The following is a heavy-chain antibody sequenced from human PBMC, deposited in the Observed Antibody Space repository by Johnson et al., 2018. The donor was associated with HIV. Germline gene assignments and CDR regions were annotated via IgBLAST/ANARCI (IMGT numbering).Heavy chain of an antibody. CDR1: GFTFDDYA. Sequence: VQLVESGGGLVQPGRSLRLSCAASGFTFDDYALHWVRQAPGKGLEWVSGISWNSGSIGYADSVKGRFTISRDNSKNTLYLQLGSLRTDDMAVYYCARGWVTGPFDAFDIWGQGTTVTVSS. V-gene: IGHV3-9*03. CDR2: ISWNSGSI. J-gene: IGHJ3*02. D-gene: IGHD1-14*01. CDR3: ARGWVTGPFDAFDI.